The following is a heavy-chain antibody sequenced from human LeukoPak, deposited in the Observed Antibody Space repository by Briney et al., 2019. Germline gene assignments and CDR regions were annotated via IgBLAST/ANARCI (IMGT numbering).Heavy chain of an antibody. D-gene: IGHD6-13*01. CDR2: IYYSRST. CDR1: GFTFSSYA. Sequence: PGGSLRLSCAASGFTFSSYAVSWVRQAPGKGLEWIGYIYYSRSTNYNPSLKGRVTISVDTSKNHFSLKLSSVTAADTAVYYCAREGIATAAGGDWGQGTLVTVSS. V-gene: IGHV4-59*01. CDR3: AREGIATAAGGD. J-gene: IGHJ4*02.